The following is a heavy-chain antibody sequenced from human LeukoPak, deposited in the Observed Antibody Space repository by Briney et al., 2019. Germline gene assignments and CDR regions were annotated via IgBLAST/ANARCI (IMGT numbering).Heavy chain of an antibody. CDR1: GFTFSSYG. D-gene: IGHD3-3*01. CDR2: ISGSGGST. V-gene: IGHV3-23*01. Sequence: GGSLRLSCAASGFTFSSYGMHWVRQAPGKGLEWVSAISGSGGSTYYADSVKGRFTISRDNSKNTLYLQMNSLRAEDTAVYYCNGGVVIISIDYWGQGTLVTVSS. J-gene: IGHJ4*02. CDR3: NGGVVIISIDY.